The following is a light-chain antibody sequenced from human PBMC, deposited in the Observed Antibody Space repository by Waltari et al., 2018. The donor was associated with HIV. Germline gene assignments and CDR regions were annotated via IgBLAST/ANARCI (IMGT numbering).Light chain of an antibody. J-gene: IGLJ1*01. CDR1: SSNTGSNY. Sequence: QSVLTQPPSESATPGQRVTISCSGGSSNTGSNYVYWYQQIPGTAPKLLLYRNNQRPSRVPDRFSGSKSGTSASLAISGLQSEDEADYYCAAWDDSLNSFVFGTGTRVTVL. CDR2: RNN. V-gene: IGLV1-47*01. CDR3: AAWDDSLNSFV.